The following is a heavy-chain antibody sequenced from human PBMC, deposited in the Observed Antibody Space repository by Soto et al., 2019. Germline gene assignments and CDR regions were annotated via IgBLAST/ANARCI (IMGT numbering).Heavy chain of an antibody. J-gene: IGHJ3*02. CDR1: GFTFSSYA. D-gene: IGHD2-2*01. CDR3: AGVPAAISGAFAI. Sequence: GGSLRLSCAASGFTFSSYAMSWVRQAPGKGLEWVSAISGSGGSTYYADSVKGRFTISRDNSENTLYLQMNSLRAEDTAVYYCAGVPAAISGAFAIWGQGTMVTVSS. CDR2: ISGSGGST. V-gene: IGHV3-23*01.